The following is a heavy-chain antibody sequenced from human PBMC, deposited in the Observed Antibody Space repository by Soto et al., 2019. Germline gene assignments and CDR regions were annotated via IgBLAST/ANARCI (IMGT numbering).Heavy chain of an antibody. CDR2: LSDSGDSI. Sequence: EVQLLESGEGLLQRGRSLRLSCTASGFTFSSHAMTWFRQAPGKGLEWVSGLSDSGDSIYYADSVKGRFTIYRATSMNRLYLQMNTLRVADTAVYYCAKVSSSWYAGFFDLWGQGTLVTVSS. J-gene: IGHJ4*02. CDR1: GFTFSSHA. V-gene: IGHV3-23*01. D-gene: IGHD6-13*01. CDR3: AKVSSSWYAGFFDL.